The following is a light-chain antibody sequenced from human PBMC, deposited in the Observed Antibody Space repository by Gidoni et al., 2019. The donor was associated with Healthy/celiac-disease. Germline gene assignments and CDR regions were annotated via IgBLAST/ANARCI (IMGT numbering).Light chain of an antibody. CDR2: AAS. J-gene: IGKJ4*01. V-gene: IGKV1-27*01. Sequence: IQMTQSPSSLSASAGDRVTITCRASQCISNYLAWYQQKPGKVPKLLIYAASNLQSGIPSRFSGSGSGTDFTLTISSLQPEDVATYYCQKYNNALLTFGGGTKVEIK. CDR3: QKYNNALLT. CDR1: QCISNY.